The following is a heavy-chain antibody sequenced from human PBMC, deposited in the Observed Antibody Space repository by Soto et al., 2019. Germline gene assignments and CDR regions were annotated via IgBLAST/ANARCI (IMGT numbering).Heavy chain of an antibody. D-gene: IGHD2-15*01. J-gene: IGHJ5*02. CDR3: ARDLGGCSGGRCRYNWFDH. CDR2: IIPIYGTT. V-gene: IGHV1-69*13. Sequence: SVKVSCKASGGTFSSYAISWVRRAPGQGLEWMGGIIPIYGTTNYAQKFQDRVTITADESTSTAYMELSSLTSEDTAVYFCARDLGGCSGGRCRYNWFDHWGQGTLVTVFS. CDR1: GGTFSSYA.